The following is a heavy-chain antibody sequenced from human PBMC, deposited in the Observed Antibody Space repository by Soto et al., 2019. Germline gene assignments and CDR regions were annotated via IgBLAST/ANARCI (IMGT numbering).Heavy chain of an antibody. V-gene: IGHV4-4*02. Sequence: QVQLQESGPGLVKPSGTLSLTCAVSGNSISSSNWWSWVRQPPGKGLDWIGEIHHTGSTNYNPSLKSRVTIAVVKSKNQFSLTLSSVTAADTAVYYCARYVWYFYDDRAAGHFDFWGQGTLVTVSS. D-gene: IGHD3-22*01. CDR2: IHHTGST. J-gene: IGHJ4*02. CDR3: ARYVWYFYDDRAAGHFDF. CDR1: GNSISSSNW.